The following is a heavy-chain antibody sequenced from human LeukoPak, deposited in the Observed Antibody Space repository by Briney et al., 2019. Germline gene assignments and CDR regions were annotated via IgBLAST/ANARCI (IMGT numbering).Heavy chain of an antibody. D-gene: IGHD5-18*01. CDR3: ARVTRYSYDY. J-gene: IGHJ4*02. CDR1: GFTFSDHY. Sequence: PGGSLRLSCAASGFTFSDHYMDWVRQAPGKGREWVGRIRDKANSYTTEYAASVKGRFTISRDASKNSLYLQMNSLKTEDTAVYCCARVTRYSYDYWGQGTLVTVSS. V-gene: IGHV3-72*01. CDR2: IRDKANSYTT.